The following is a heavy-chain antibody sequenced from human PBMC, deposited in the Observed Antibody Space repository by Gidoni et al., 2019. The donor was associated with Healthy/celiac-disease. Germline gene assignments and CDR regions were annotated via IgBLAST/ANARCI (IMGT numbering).Heavy chain of an antibody. V-gene: IGHV3-11*05. D-gene: IGHD2-15*01. CDR1: GFTFSAYY. J-gene: IGHJ5*02. CDR3: ARGGCSGGSCYQNWFDP. CDR2: ISSSSSYT. Sequence: QVQLVESGGGLVKPGGSLRLSCAASGFTFSAYYMSWIRQDPGTGLEWVSYISSSSSYTNYADSVKGRFTISRDNAKNSLYLQMNSLRAEDTAVYDCARGGCSGGSCYQNWFDPWGQGTLVTVSS.